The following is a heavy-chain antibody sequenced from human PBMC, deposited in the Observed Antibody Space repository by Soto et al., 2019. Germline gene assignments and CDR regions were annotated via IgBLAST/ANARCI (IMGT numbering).Heavy chain of an antibody. CDR2: ISSSSSTI. Sequence: EVQLVESGGGLVQPGGSLRLSCAASGFTFSSYSMNWVRQAPGKGLEWVSYISSSSSTIYYADSVKGRFTISRDNAKNSLYLQMNSLRAEDTAVYYCARDLAARRNYWGQGTLVTVSS. CDR1: GFTFSSYS. CDR3: ARDLAARRNY. J-gene: IGHJ4*02. V-gene: IGHV3-48*01. D-gene: IGHD6-6*01.